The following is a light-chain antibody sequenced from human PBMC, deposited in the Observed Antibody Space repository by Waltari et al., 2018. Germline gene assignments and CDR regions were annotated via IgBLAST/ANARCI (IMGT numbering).Light chain of an antibody. Sequence: SYALTQPPSVSVSRGPTYRVTCSGAQFGENYVYWYQQKAGQSPLVVIQQDTKRPSGIPVRFSGSNSGNTATLTISGTQAMDEADYYCQAWDSNTGVFGGGTKLTVL. CDR3: QAWDSNTGV. J-gene: IGLJ3*02. CDR1: QFGENY. V-gene: IGLV3-1*01. CDR2: QDT.